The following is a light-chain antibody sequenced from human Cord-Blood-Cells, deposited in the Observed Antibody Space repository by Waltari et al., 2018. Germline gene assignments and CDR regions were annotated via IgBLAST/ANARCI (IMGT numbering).Light chain of an antibody. CDR2: EGS. CDR3: CSYAGSSTVV. V-gene: IGLV2-23*01. J-gene: IGLJ2*01. Sequence: QSALTQPASVSGSPGQSITISCTGTSSDVGSYNLVSWYQQHPGKAPKLMIYEGSKRPSGVSNLFSGSKSDNTASLTISGLQAEDEADYYCCSYAGSSTVVFGGGTKLTVL. CDR1: SSDVGSYNL.